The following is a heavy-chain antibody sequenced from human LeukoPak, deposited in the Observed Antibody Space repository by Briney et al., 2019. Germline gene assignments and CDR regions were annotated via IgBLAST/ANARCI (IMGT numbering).Heavy chain of an antibody. V-gene: IGHV4-61*02. Sequence: KTSETLSLTCTVSGGSISSGSYHWNWIRQPAGKALEWIGRVHSGGSDYNPSLKSRVTISEDTPKNQFAPKLSSVTAADTAVYYCARSYDISGYQARGFDYWGQGILVTVSS. D-gene: IGHD3-22*01. CDR1: GGSISSGSYH. CDR2: VHSGGS. CDR3: ARSYDISGYQARGFDY. J-gene: IGHJ4*02.